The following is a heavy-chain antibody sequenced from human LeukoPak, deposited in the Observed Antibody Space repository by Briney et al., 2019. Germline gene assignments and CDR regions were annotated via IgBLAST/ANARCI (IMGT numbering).Heavy chain of an antibody. J-gene: IGHJ5*02. CDR1: GGSISSYY. D-gene: IGHD2-21*02. Sequence: PSETLSLTCTVSGGSISSYYWSWIRQRPGKGLEWIGYIYYSGSTNYNPSLKSRVTISVDTSKNQFSLKLSSVTAADTAVYYCARALGYCGGDCYHWFDPWGQGTLVTVSS. CDR3: ARALGYCGGDCYHWFDP. CDR2: IYYSGST. V-gene: IGHV4-59*01.